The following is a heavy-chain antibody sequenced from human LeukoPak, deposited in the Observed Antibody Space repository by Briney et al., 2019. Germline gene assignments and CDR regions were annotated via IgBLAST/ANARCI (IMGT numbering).Heavy chain of an antibody. CDR2: IIPIFGTA. D-gene: IGHD6-19*01. CDR1: GGTFSSYA. V-gene: IGHV1-69*13. CDR3: ARHNKPGYSSGWQPVDY. J-gene: IGHJ4*02. Sequence: SVKVSCKASGGTFSSYAISWVRQAPGQGLEWMGGIIPIFGTANYAQKFQGRVTITADESTSTAYMELSSLRSEDTAVYYGARHNKPGYSSGWQPVDYWGQGTLVTVSS.